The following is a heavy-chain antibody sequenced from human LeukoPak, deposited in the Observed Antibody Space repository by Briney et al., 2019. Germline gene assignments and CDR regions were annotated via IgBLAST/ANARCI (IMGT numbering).Heavy chain of an antibody. CDR2: INAGNGNT. CDR1: GYTFTSYA. V-gene: IGHV1-3*01. J-gene: IGHJ1*01. D-gene: IGHD2-21*02. Sequence: GASVKVSCKASGYTFTSYAIHWVRQAPGQRLEWMGWINAGNGNTKYSQKFQGRVTITRDTSASTAYMELSSLRSEDTAVYYCARAGGVVTAFYFQHWGQGTLVTVSS. CDR3: ARAGGVVTAFYFQH.